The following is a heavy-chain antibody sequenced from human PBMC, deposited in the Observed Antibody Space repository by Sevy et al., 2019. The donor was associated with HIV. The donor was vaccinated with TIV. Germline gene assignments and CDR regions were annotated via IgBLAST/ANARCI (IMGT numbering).Heavy chain of an antibody. CDR3: ARSPPVVVVPGAPSWFDP. V-gene: IGHV4-34*01. CDR1: DGSFSGYY. CDR2: INESGIT. J-gene: IGHJ5*02. D-gene: IGHD2-2*01. Sequence: SETLSLTCAVHDGSFSGYYWNWIRQLPGKGLEWIGEINESGITNYNPSLKSRVTISVETSKKEFSLKLNSVTAADTAVYFCARSPPVVVVPGAPSWFDPWGQGTLVTVSS.